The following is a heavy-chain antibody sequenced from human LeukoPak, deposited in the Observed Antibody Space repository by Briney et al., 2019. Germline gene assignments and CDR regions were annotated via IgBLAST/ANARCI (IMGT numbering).Heavy chain of an antibody. D-gene: IGHD3-10*01. CDR3: ARGRGSGSYYNYDDAFDI. J-gene: IGHJ3*02. CDR2: INYSGST. V-gene: IGHV4-59*12. Sequence: SETLSLTCTVSGGSISSYYWSWIRQPPGKGLEWIGYINYSGSTNYNPSLKSRVTISVDTSKNQFSLKLSSVTAADTAVYYCARGRGSGSYYNYDDAFDIWGQGTMVTVSS. CDR1: GGSISSYY.